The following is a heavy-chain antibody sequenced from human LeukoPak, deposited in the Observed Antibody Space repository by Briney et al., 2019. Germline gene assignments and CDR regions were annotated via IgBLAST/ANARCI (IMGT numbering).Heavy chain of an antibody. CDR3: ARDSSYYAFDY. Sequence: GGSLRLSCAASGFTFSSYAMHWVRQAPGKGLEWVAVISYDGSSKYYADSVRGRFTISRDNSKNTLYLQMNSLRAEDTAVYYCARDSSYYAFDYWGQGTLVTVSS. J-gene: IGHJ4*02. D-gene: IGHD3-10*01. CDR1: GFTFSSYA. CDR2: ISYDGSSK. V-gene: IGHV3-30-3*01.